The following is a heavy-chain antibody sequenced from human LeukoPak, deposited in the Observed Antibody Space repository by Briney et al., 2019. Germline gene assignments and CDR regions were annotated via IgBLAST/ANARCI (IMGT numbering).Heavy chain of an antibody. D-gene: IGHD3-22*01. V-gene: IGHV4-59*01. Sequence: SETLSLTCTVSGGSISSYYWSWIRQLPGKGLEWIGYIYYSGSTNYNPSLKSRVTISVDTSKNQFSLKLSSVTAADTAVYYCARDRRGYYDSSGFTTDAFDIWGQGAMVTVSS. J-gene: IGHJ3*02. CDR3: ARDRRGYYDSSGFTTDAFDI. CDR2: IYYSGST. CDR1: GGSISSYY.